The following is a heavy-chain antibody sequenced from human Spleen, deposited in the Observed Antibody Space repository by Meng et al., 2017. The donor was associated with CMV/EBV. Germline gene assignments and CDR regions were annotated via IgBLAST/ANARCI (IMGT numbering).Heavy chain of an antibody. CDR2: IYYSGRT. D-gene: IGHD2-8*01. Sequence: SETLSLTCTVSGGSISSYYWSWIRQPPGKGLEWIGYIYYSGRTDYNPSLKSRVTISVATSKNQFSLKLSSVTAADTAVYYCARLINYYGMDVWGPGTTVTVLL. J-gene: IGHJ6*02. V-gene: IGHV4-59*01. CDR3: ARLINYYGMDV. CDR1: GGSISSYY.